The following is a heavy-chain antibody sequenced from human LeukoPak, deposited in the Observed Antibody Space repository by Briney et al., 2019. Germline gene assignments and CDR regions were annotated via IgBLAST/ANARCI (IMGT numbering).Heavy chain of an antibody. Sequence: PGGSLRLSCAASGFTFSNYWMIWVRQAPGKGLEWVSFISQGGSEKKYVDSVKGRFTISRDNAKNSLYLEMNSLRAEHTAVYYCTRFSRSSSSNYWGQGTLVTVSS. V-gene: IGHV3-7*01. J-gene: IGHJ4*02. D-gene: IGHD6-6*01. CDR3: TRFSRSSSSNY. CDR1: GFTFSNYW. CDR2: ISQGGSEK.